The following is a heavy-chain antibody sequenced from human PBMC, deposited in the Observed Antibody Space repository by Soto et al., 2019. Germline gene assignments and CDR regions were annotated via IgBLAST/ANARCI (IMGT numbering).Heavy chain of an antibody. CDR2: ISSSSSYI. D-gene: IGHD2-15*01. CDR3: ARGYCSGGSCGGAPSWFDP. Sequence: EVQLVESGGGLVKPGGSLRLSCAASGFTFSSYSMNWVRQAPGKGLEWVSSISSSSSYIYYADSVKGRFTISRDNAKNSLYLQMNSLRAGDTAVYYCARGYCSGGSCGGAPSWFDPWGQGTLVTVSS. CDR1: GFTFSSYS. J-gene: IGHJ5*02. V-gene: IGHV3-21*01.